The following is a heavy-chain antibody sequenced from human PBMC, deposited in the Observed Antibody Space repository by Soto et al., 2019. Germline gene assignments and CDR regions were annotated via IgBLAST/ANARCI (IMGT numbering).Heavy chain of an antibody. D-gene: IGHD3-9*01. J-gene: IGHJ5*02. CDR1: GFTFSSYA. Sequence: EVQLLESGGGLVQPGGSLRLSCAASGFTFSSYAMSWVRQAPGKGLEWVSAISGSGGSTYYADSVKGRFTISRDNSKNPLYLQMNSLRAEDTAVYYCAKGGPAYYDILTGYYNSGWFDPWGQGTLVTVSS. V-gene: IGHV3-23*01. CDR3: AKGGPAYYDILTGYYNSGWFDP. CDR2: ISGSGGST.